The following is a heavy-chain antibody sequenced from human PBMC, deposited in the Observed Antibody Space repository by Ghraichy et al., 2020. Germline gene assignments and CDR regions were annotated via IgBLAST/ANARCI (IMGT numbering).Heavy chain of an antibody. J-gene: IGHJ4*02. CDR1: GGSISSSSYY. Sequence: SETLSLTCTVSGGSISSSSYYWGWIRQPPGKGLEWIGSIYYSGSTYYNPSLKSRVTISVDTSKNQFSLKLSSVTAADTAVYYCARAHRRMLTIVVVPGARGYYFDYWGQGTLVTVFS. D-gene: IGHD2-2*01. CDR2: IYYSGST. CDR3: ARAHRRMLTIVVVPGARGYYFDY. V-gene: IGHV4-39*01.